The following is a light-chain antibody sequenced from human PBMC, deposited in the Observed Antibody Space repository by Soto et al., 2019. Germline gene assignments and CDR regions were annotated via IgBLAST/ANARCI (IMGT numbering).Light chain of an antibody. CDR3: HLYGASPPT. J-gene: IGKJ1*01. CDR2: GAS. CDR1: QSVSSSD. Sequence: EVVLTQSPCTLSFSTGERATLSCRASQSVSSSDLAWYQQKPGQAPRLLISGASGRATGIPDRFSASGSGTDFTLTISRLEPEDSAVFYCHLYGASPPTFGQGTKVDIK. V-gene: IGKV3-20*01.